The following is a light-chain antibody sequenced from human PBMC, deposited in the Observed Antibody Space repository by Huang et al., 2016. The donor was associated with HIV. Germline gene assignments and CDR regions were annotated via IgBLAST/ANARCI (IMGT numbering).Light chain of an antibody. V-gene: IGKV4-1*01. J-gene: IGKJ4*01. CDR1: QTISYNKNY. CDR2: WAS. Sequence: DIVMTQSPDSLAVSLGERATINCKSSQTISYNKNYLAWYQQKPGQSPKLIIYWASNRESGVPDRFSGSGSGTDFTLTISSLQAEDVAVYYCQQYYSKPLTFGGGTKVEIK. CDR3: QQYYSKPLT.